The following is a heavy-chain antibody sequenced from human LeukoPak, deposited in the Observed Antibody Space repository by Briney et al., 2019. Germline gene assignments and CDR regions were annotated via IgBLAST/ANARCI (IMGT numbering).Heavy chain of an antibody. Sequence: PGRSLRLSCAASGFTFSSYGMHWVRQAPGKGLEWVAVIWYDGSNKYYADSVKGRFTISRDNSKNTLYLQMNSLRAEDTAVYYCVRKGSPYYYGMDVWGQGTTVTVSS. CDR2: IWYDGSNK. CDR1: GFTFSSYG. J-gene: IGHJ6*02. V-gene: IGHV3-33*01. CDR3: VRKGSPYYYGMDV.